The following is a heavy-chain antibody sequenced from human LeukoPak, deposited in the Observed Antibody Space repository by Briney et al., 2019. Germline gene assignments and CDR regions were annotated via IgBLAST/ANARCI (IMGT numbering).Heavy chain of an antibody. V-gene: IGHV1-2*02. J-gene: IGHJ4*02. Sequence: ASVKVSCKASGYTFTGYYMHWVRLAPGQGLEWIGWINPNSGGTNYAQKFQGRFTMTRDTSISTAYMELSRLRSDDTAVYYCARVLAVCSSTSCYDYWGQGTLVTVSS. CDR2: INPNSGGT. CDR3: ARVLAVCSSTSCYDY. D-gene: IGHD2-2*01. CDR1: GYTFTGYY.